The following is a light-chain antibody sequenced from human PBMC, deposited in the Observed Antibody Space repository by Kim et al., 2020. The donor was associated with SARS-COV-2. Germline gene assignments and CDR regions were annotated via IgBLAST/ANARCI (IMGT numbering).Light chain of an antibody. Sequence: FGDRVSIPCRASQGVVSIYLAWYQQKAGKAPNLLIYSASTLQSGVPSRFSGSGSGTDFTLTISSLQPEDFATYYCQQYKSYPHTCGQGTKLEI. CDR1: QGVVSIY. V-gene: IGKV1-9*01. CDR3: QQYKSYPHT. J-gene: IGKJ2*01. CDR2: SAS.